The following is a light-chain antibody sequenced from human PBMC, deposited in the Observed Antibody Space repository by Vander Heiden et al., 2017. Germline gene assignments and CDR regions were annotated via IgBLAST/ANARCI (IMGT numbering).Light chain of an antibody. Sequence: SYVLTQPPSVSVASGKTARITCGGDNLGRKRVHWYRQKRGQAPVLVVNADSDRPSGIPERFSGSNSGNTATLTTSRVEAGDEADYYCQVWDSSSDHVVFGGGTKLTVL. J-gene: IGLJ2*01. V-gene: IGLV3-21*03. CDR1: NLGRKR. CDR3: QVWDSSSDHVV. CDR2: ADS.